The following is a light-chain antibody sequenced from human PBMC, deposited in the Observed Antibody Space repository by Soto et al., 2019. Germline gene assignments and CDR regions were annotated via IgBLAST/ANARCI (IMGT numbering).Light chain of an antibody. Sequence: DIVMTQSPDSLAVSLGERATINCKSSQSVLYSSNNKNYLAWYQQKPGQPPKLLIYWASTRESGVPDRFSGSGSVTDFTLTISSLQAEDVAVYYYQQYYSNALTFGGGTKVEIK. CDR3: QQYYSNALT. CDR2: WAS. V-gene: IGKV4-1*01. CDR1: QSVLYSSNNKNY. J-gene: IGKJ4*01.